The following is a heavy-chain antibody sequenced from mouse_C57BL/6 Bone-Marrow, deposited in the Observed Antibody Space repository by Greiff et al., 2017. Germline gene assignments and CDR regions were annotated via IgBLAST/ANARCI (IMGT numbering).Heavy chain of an antibody. Sequence: VQLQQPGAELVRPGTSVKLSCKASGYTFTSYWMHWVKQRPGQGLEWIGVIDPSDSYTNYNQKFKGNATLTVDTSSSTAYMQLSSLTSEDSAVYYCASHYYGTFAYWGQGTLVTVSA. CDR2: IDPSDSYT. J-gene: IGHJ3*01. D-gene: IGHD1-1*01. V-gene: IGHV1-59*01. CDR1: GYTFTSYW. CDR3: ASHYYGTFAY.